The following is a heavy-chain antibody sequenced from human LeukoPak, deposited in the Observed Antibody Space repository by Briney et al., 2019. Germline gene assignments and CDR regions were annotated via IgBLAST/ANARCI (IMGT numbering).Heavy chain of an antibody. CDR2: INYSGNT. V-gene: IGHV4-59*01. CDR1: GDSISSYY. CDR3: AREGRQDYVYFDC. D-gene: IGHD4-17*01. Sequence: SETLSLTCTVSGDSISSYYWSWIRQPPGKGLEWMGYINYSGNTNYNPSLKSRVTTSVDTPKNQFSLRLTSVTAADTAVYYCAREGRQDYVYFDCWGQGTLVTVSS. J-gene: IGHJ4*02.